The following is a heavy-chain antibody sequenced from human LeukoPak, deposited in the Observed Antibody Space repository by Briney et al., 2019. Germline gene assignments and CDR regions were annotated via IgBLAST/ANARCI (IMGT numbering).Heavy chain of an antibody. D-gene: IGHD3-3*01. CDR3: ATFGMSGYFRDY. V-gene: IGHV1-2*02. J-gene: IGHJ4*02. Sequence: ASVTVSCKCSGYSFTDYYIHWVRQAPGQGLEWMGWINPKSGGTNYAQKFQGRVTMTRDTSISTAYMELRSDDTAVYNCATFGMSGYFRDYWGQGTLVTVSS. CDR1: GYSFTDYY. CDR2: INPKSGGT.